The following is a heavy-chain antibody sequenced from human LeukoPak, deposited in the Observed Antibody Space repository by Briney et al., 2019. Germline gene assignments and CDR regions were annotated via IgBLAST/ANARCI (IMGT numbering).Heavy chain of an antibody. CDR1: GGSISRYW. CDR2: IYSSGFA. Sequence: SATLSLTCTVSGGSISRYWWGWIRQPAGKGLEWIGHIYSSGFANYNPSLKSRVTMSVDTSKNQFSLNLSSVTAADTAVYYCARGGSSGRTGDYWGQGTLVTVTS. J-gene: IGHJ4*02. D-gene: IGHD1-1*01. V-gene: IGHV4-4*07. CDR3: ARGGSSGRTGDY.